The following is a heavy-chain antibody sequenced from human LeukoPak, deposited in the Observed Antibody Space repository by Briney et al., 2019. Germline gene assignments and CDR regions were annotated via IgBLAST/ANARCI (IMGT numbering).Heavy chain of an antibody. Sequence: ASVKVSCKASGYTFTSYDINWVRQATGQGLEWMGWMNPNSGNTGYAQKFQGRVTMTRNTSISTAYMELSRLRSDDTAVYYCARAKSNSGSYLFDYWGQGTLVTVSS. V-gene: IGHV1-8*01. CDR1: GYTFTSYD. D-gene: IGHD1-26*01. CDR2: MNPNSGNT. CDR3: ARAKSNSGSYLFDY. J-gene: IGHJ4*02.